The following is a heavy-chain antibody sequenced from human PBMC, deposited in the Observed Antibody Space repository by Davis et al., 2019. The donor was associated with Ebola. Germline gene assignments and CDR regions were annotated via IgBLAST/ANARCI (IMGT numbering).Heavy chain of an antibody. J-gene: IGHJ6*04. D-gene: IGHD4-17*01. CDR1: GFTFSNYG. Sequence: PGGSLRLSCAASGFTFSNYGMHWVRQAPGKGLEWVALIWYAGDNTYYADSLKGRFTISRDKAKNSLYLQMNSLRAEDTAVYYCARESGDYAYYYGMDVWGKGTTVTVSS. V-gene: IGHV3-33*01. CDR2: IWYAGDNT. CDR3: ARESGDYAYYYGMDV.